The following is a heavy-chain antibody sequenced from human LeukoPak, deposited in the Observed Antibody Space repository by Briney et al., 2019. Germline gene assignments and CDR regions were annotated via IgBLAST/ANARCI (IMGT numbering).Heavy chain of an antibody. D-gene: IGHD4-17*01. CDR2: ITGDVGTT. CDR1: GFTFDDSA. Sequence: GESLRLSCAASGFTFDDSAMHWVRQTPEKGLEWVSLITGDVGTTYYADSVKGRFTISRDNSKNSLYLHMNSLRSEDTAFYYCAGDKREGGDGGMDVWGQGTTVTVSS. CDR3: AGDKREGGDGGMDV. V-gene: IGHV3-43*02. J-gene: IGHJ6*02.